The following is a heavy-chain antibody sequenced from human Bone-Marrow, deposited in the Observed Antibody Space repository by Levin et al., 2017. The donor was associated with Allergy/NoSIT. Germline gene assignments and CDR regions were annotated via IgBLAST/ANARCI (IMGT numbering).Heavy chain of an antibody. Sequence: KVSCKGSGYSFTSYWIGWVRQMPGKGLEWMGIIYPGDSDTRYSPSFQGQVTISADKSISTAYLQWSSLKASDTAMYYCARGALRFLEWLLFPYYFDYWGQGTLVTVSS. CDR2: IYPGDSDT. J-gene: IGHJ4*02. V-gene: IGHV5-51*01. CDR3: ARGALRFLEWLLFPYYFDY. D-gene: IGHD3-3*01. CDR1: GYSFTSYW.